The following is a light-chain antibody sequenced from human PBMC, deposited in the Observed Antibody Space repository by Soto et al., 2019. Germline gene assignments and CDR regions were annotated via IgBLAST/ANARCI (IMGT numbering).Light chain of an antibody. J-gene: IGLJ1*01. Sequence: QSVLTQPPSVSAAPGQKVTISCSGSSSNIGNNYVSWYQHLPGTAPKLLIYDNDKRPSGIPDRFSGSKSGASATLDITGLQTGDEADFYCLTWDSSRSGGVVGTGTKVTVL. V-gene: IGLV1-51*01. CDR2: DND. CDR1: SSNIGNNY. CDR3: LTWDSSRSGGV.